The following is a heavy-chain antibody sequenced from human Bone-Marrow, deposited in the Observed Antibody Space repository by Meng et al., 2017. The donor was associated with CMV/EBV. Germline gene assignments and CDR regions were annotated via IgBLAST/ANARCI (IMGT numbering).Heavy chain of an antibody. V-gene: IGHV4-31*03. D-gene: IGHD2-2*01. CDR1: GRSNSSGGYD. CDR2: IYCSGGK. CDR3: SGSSTSNLDY. J-gene: IGHJ4*02. Sequence: TCTCSGRSNSSGGYDWSWISQHPGKDLEWIGCIYCSGGKYNNPSLKSRVTISVDTSKNQFSRRLSSVTASDTAVYYCSGSSTSNLDYWGQGTLVTVSS.